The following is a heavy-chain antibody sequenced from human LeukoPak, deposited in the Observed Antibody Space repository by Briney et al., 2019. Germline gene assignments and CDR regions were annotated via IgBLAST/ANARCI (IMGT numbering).Heavy chain of an antibody. J-gene: IGHJ4*02. V-gene: IGHV3-23*01. D-gene: IGHD2-8*02. CDR3: ATYRQVLLPFES. Sequence: GGSLRLSCAASGFSFTTYWKGWVRQAPGKGLEWVSSIFPSGGEIHYADSVRGRFTISRDNSKSTLSLQMNSLRAEDTAIYYCATYRQVLLPFESWGQGTLVTVSS. CDR2: IFPSGGEI. CDR1: GFSFTTYW.